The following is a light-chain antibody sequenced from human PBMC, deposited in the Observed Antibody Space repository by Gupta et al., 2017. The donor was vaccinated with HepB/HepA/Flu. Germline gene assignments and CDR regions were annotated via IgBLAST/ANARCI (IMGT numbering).Light chain of an antibody. Sequence: EIVLTQSPGTLSLSPGEGATLSCRASQSVTNNYLAWYQQKLGQAPRLLIYGASSRATGIPDRFSGSGSGTDFTLTISRLEPEDFAVYHCQQYSSSPSFGPGTKVEIK. J-gene: IGKJ3*01. CDR3: QQYSSSPS. CDR2: GAS. V-gene: IGKV3-20*01. CDR1: QSVTNNY.